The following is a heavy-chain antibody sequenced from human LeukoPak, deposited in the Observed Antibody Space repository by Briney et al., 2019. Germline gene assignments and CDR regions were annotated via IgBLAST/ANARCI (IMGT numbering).Heavy chain of an antibody. Sequence: GGSLRLSCAASGFTFSSYAMSWVRQAPGKGLEWVSAISGSGGSTYYADSVKGRFTISRDNSKNTLYLQMNSLRAEDTAVYYCAKDGCSSTSCYAAFGYYFDYWGQGTLVTVTS. J-gene: IGHJ4*02. D-gene: IGHD2-2*01. CDR1: GFTFSSYA. V-gene: IGHV3-23*01. CDR3: AKDGCSSTSCYAAFGYYFDY. CDR2: ISGSGGST.